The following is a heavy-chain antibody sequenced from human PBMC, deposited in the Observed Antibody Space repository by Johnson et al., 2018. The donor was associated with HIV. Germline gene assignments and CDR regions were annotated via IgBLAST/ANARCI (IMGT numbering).Heavy chain of an antibody. J-gene: IGHJ3*02. CDR1: GFSFSNYA. CDR3: AKEDLGYSYAFDI. V-gene: IGHV3-30*18. Sequence: QVQLVESGGGLVKPGGSLRLSCAASGFSFSNYAMDWVRQAPGKGLEWVAVVSSDGSNKNYADSVKGRFTISRDNSKNTLYLQMNRLRAEDTAVYYCAKEDLGYSYAFDIWGQGTMVTVSS. D-gene: IGHD5-18*01. CDR2: VSSDGSNK.